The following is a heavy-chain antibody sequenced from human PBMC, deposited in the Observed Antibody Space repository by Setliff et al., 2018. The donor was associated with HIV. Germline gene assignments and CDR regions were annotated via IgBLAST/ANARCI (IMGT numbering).Heavy chain of an antibody. V-gene: IGHV4-38-2*01. Sequence: SETLSLTCAVSGYSISSGYYWGWVRQPPEKGLEWIGSFYHSGSTYYNPSLRSRVTISVDTSKNQFSLKLSSVTAADTAVYYCASSYSSSWSYFDYWGQGTLVTVS. J-gene: IGHJ4*02. D-gene: IGHD6-13*01. CDR1: GYSISSGYY. CDR3: ASSYSSSWSYFDY. CDR2: FYHSGST.